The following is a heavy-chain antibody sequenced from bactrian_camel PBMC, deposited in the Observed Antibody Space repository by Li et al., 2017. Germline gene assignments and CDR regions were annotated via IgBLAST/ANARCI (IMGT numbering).Heavy chain of an antibody. CDR1: GFTFRAYA. CDR2: INIRGQP. J-gene: IGHJ4*01. CDR3: AALAWGFNY. Sequence: VQLVESGGGSVQAGGSLRLSCAASGFTFRAYAMNWVRQAPGKGLEWISDINIRGQPYYVYSVKGRFTISRGNGKNKAYLQLNNLQSEDTAQYYCAALAWGFNYWGQGTQVTVS. D-gene: IGHD1*01. V-gene: IGHV3S31*01.